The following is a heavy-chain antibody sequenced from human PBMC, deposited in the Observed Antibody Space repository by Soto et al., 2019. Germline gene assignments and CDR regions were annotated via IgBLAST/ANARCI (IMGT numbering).Heavy chain of an antibody. Sequence: EVHLLESGGGLVQPGGSLRLSCAASGFTFSSYAMTWVRQTPVKGLEWVSVIRGNGDTTYYADSVKGRFTISRDNSKNTLYLQMNSLRAEDTAVYFCAKQQGPGTPYYYAMDVWGQGTTVTVSS. CDR3: AKQQGPGTPYYYAMDV. J-gene: IGHJ6*02. CDR1: GFTFSSYA. V-gene: IGHV3-23*01. CDR2: IRGNGDTT. D-gene: IGHD2-15*01.